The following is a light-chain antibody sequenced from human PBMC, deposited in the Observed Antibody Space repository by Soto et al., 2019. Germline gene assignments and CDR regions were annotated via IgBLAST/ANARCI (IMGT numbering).Light chain of an antibody. CDR3: QQYGNLLWT. V-gene: IGKV1-33*01. CDR1: QVINNY. CDR2: DAS. Sequence: DIQMTQSPSSLSASVGDRVTITCQASQVINNYLNWYQHQPGKAPKLLIYDASNLETGVPSRFSGSGSGTDFTFTISSLQPEDIATYYCQQYGNLLWTFGQGTKVEIK. J-gene: IGKJ1*01.